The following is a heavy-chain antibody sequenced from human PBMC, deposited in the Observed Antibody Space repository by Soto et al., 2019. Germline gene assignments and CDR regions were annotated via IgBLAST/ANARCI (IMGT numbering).Heavy chain of an antibody. V-gene: IGHV3-7*01. J-gene: IGHJ4*02. CDR2: INQDGSDK. Sequence: HPGGSLRLSCAASGFTFGSFWMDWVRQAPGKGLGWVANINQDGSDKHYVDSVKGRFTISRDNAKNSLYLQMSSLTAEDSALYYCARSLDYWGQGTLGTVSA. CDR1: GFTFGSFW. CDR3: ARSLDY.